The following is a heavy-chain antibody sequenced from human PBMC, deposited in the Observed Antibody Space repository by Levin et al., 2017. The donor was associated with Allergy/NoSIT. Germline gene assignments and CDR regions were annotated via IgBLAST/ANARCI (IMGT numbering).Heavy chain of an antibody. CDR3: ARDGVDDGMDV. J-gene: IGHJ6*02. CDR1: GFTFSNYG. V-gene: IGHV3-33*01. Sequence: GGSLRLSCAASGFTFSNYGMHWVRQAPAKGLEWVAVIWYDGNNKYYADSVRGRFTISRDNSKNTLYLQMNSLRAEDTAVYYCARDGVDDGMDVWGQGTTVTVSS. CDR2: IWYDGNNK.